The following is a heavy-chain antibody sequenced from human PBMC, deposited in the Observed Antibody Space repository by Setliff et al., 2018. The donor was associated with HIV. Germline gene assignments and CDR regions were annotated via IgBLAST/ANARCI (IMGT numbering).Heavy chain of an antibody. CDR1: GGSIRNYY. D-gene: IGHD1-26*01. CDR3: ARRMSSGSYYDY. V-gene: IGHV4-59*08. Sequence: PSETLSLTCTVSGGSIRNYYWSWIRQPPGKGLEWIGHIYSSGSTNYNPSLKSRVTISVDTSKNQISLKLSSVTAADTAVYYCARRMSSGSYYDYWGQGTLVTVS. CDR2: IYSSGST. J-gene: IGHJ4*02.